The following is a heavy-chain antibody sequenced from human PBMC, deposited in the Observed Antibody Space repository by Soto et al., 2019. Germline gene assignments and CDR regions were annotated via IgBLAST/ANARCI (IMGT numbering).Heavy chain of an antibody. CDR2: ISAYNGNT. Sequence: ASVKVSCKASGYTSSNYGINWVRQAPGQGLEWMGWISAYNGNTNYAQKLQGRVTMTTDTSTSAAYMELRSLRSDDTAVYYCARDVFGSGSYYNSYYYGMDVWGQGTTVTVSS. CDR1: GYTSSNYG. V-gene: IGHV1-18*01. D-gene: IGHD3-10*01. CDR3: ARDVFGSGSYYNSYYYGMDV. J-gene: IGHJ6*02.